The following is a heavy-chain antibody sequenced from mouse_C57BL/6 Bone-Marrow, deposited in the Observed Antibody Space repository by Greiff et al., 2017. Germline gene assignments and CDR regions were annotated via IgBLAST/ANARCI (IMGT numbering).Heavy chain of an antibody. D-gene: IGHD2-5*01. CDR1: GFTFSSYA. V-gene: IGHV5-4*01. CDR3: ARENYSNYDYAMDY. Sequence: EVNVVESGGGLVKPGGSLKLSCAASGFTFSSYAMSWVRQTPEKRLEWVATISDGGSYTYYPDNVKGRFTISRDNAKNNLYLQMSHLKSEDTAMYYCARENYSNYDYAMDYWGQGTSVTVSS. J-gene: IGHJ4*01. CDR2: ISDGGSYT.